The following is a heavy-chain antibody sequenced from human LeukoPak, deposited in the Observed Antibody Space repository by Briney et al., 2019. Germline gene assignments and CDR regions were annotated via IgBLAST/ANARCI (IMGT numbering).Heavy chain of an antibody. CDR2: IYYSGSN. V-gene: IGHV4-39*01. J-gene: IGHJ5*02. D-gene: IGHD5-24*01. CDR1: GGSLSSSSYY. Sequence: SETLSLTCTVSGGSLSSSSYYWGWIRPPPGKGLEWIGSIYYSGSNFYNPSLKSRVTISVDTSKKRFSLKLSSVSAADTAVYYCARVSGRWLQPESWGQGTLVTVSS. CDR3: ARVSGRWLQPES.